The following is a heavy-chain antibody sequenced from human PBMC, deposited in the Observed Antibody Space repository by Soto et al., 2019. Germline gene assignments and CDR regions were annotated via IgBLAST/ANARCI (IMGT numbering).Heavy chain of an antibody. CDR2: ISWDGGST. J-gene: IGHJ3*02. Sequence: HPGGSLRLSCAASGFTFDDYAMHCVRQAPGKGLEWVSLISWDGGSTYYADSVKGRFTISRDNSKNSLYLQMNSLRAEDTALYYCAISSYYYDSSANDAFDIWGQGTMVTVSS. D-gene: IGHD3-22*01. CDR1: GFTFDDYA. CDR3: AISSYYYDSSANDAFDI. V-gene: IGHV3-43D*04.